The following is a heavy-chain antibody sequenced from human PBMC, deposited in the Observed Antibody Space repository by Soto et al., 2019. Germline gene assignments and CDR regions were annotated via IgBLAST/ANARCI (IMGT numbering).Heavy chain of an antibody. CDR2: MSFTGAT. V-gene: IGHV4-61*08. CDR1: GASVSSGAYY. J-gene: IGHJ3*02. CDR3: ARRPDSSGYYYPSRSAFNI. Sequence: SETLSLTCTVSGASVSSGAYYWSWIRQPPGKGLEWIGYMSFTGATNYNPSLKSRVTISADTSMNQFSLRLTSVTAADTAVYYCARRPDSSGYYYPSRSAFNIWGQGTMVTVSS. D-gene: IGHD3-22*01.